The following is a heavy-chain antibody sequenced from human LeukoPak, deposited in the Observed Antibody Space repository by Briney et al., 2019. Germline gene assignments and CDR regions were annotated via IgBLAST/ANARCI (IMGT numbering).Heavy chain of an antibody. CDR2: ISGSGGST. CDR1: GFTFSSYA. J-gene: IGHJ6*02. D-gene: IGHD5-24*01. CDR3: AKDLLDGYNSYYYYGMDV. Sequence: GGSLRLSCAAPGFTFSSYAMSWVRQAPGKGLEWVSAISGSGGSTYYADSVKGRFTISRDNSKNTLYLQMNSLRAEDTAVYYCAKDLLDGYNSYYYYGMDVWGQGTTVTVSS. V-gene: IGHV3-23*01.